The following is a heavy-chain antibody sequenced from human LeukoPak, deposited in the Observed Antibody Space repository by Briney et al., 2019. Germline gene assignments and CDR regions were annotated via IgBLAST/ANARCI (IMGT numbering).Heavy chain of an antibody. Sequence: GGSLRLSCVASGLAFSNYDLIWGRQAPGKGLEWVSSITPTSTYIYYADSVKGRFTISRDNAKSSLYLHMNSLRAEDTAMYYCARDVEGYWGQGTLVTVSS. CDR2: ITPTSTYI. CDR3: ARDVEGY. J-gene: IGHJ4*02. V-gene: IGHV3-21*01. CDR1: GLAFSNYD.